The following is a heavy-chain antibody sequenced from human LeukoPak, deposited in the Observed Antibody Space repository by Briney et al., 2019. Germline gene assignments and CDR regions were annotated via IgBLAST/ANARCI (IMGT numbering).Heavy chain of an antibody. CDR2: ITDGERT. J-gene: IGHJ4*02. D-gene: IGHD6-13*01. V-gene: IGHV4-34*01. CDR3: VRRSRVAMPNALDLISDF. CDR1: GDSFSGHY. Sequence: SETLSLTCAVYGDSFSGHYWSWIRQPPGKGLEWIGEITDGERTSYSPSLKSLATISVVPSQRQFSLELDSVTAADTAIYYCVRRSRVAMPNALDLISDFWGQGTLVTVSS.